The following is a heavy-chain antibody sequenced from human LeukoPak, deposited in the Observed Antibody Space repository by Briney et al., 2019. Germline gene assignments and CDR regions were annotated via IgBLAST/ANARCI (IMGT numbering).Heavy chain of an antibody. J-gene: IGHJ4*02. CDR3: ARDTKVEYDSSGYGA. Sequence: SETLSLTCTVSGGSISSYYWSWIRQPPGKGLEWIGYIYYSGSTNYNPSLKGRVTISVDTSKNQFSLKLSSVTAADTAVYYCARDTKVEYDSSGYGAWGQGTLVTVSS. V-gene: IGHV4-59*12. D-gene: IGHD3-22*01. CDR2: IYYSGST. CDR1: GGSISSYY.